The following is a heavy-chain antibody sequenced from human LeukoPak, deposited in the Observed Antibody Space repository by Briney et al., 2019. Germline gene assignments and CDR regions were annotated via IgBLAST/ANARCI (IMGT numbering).Heavy chain of an antibody. V-gene: IGHV1-69*05. CDR2: IIPIFGRA. Sequence: GASVKVSCKASGGTFISYGISWGRQAPAEGLEWMGRIIPIFGRANYEKKFQGRVTINTDESTSTAYMELSSLRSEDTAVYYCARERVTTVNYYFDYWGQGTLVTVSS. J-gene: IGHJ4*02. CDR3: ARERVTTVNYYFDY. D-gene: IGHD4-17*01. CDR1: GGTFISYG.